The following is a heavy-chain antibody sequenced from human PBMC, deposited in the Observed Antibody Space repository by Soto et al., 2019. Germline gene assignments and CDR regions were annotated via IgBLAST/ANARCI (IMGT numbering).Heavy chain of an antibody. V-gene: IGHV3-30*03. D-gene: IGHD3-3*01. Sequence: PGGSLRLSCAASGFTFSSYGMHWVRQAPGKGLEWGAVISCDGSNKYYADSVKGRFTISQDNSKNTLYLQMNSLRAEDTAVYYCARDRHYDFWSGYTPPTYGMDVWGQGTTVTVSS. CDR3: ARDRHYDFWSGYTPPTYGMDV. CDR1: GFTFSSYG. J-gene: IGHJ6*02. CDR2: ISCDGSNK.